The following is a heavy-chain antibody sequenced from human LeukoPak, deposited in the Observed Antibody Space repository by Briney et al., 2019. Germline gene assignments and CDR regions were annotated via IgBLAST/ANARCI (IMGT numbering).Heavy chain of an antibody. CDR2: ISYDGSNK. J-gene: IGHJ4*02. CDR1: GFTFSSYA. CDR3: ARDEGY. V-gene: IGHV3-30*04. Sequence: GGSLRLSCAASGFTFSSYAMHWVRQAPGKGLEWVAVISYDGSNKYYADSVKGRFTISRDNSKNTLYLQMNSLRAEDTAVYYCARDEGYWGQGTLVTVSS.